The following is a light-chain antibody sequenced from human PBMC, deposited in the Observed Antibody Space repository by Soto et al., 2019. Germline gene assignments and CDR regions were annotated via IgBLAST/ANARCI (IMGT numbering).Light chain of an antibody. J-gene: IGKJ1*01. CDR2: GAS. Sequence: EIVLRQSPRTLSLSPGERATLSCRASQSVSSSYLAWYQQKPGQAPRLLIYGASSRATGIPDRFSGSGSGTDFTLTISRLEPEDFAVYYCQQYGSSPGTFGQGTKVDI. V-gene: IGKV3-20*01. CDR3: QQYGSSPGT. CDR1: QSVSSSY.